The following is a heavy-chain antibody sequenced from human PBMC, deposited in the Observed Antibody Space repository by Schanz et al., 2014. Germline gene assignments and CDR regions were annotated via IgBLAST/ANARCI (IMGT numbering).Heavy chain of an antibody. CDR2: LRSDGSRR. Sequence: VQLVESGGGVMQPGGSLRLSCVGSGYSFSDYDMYWIRQAPGKGLEWLAFLRSDGSRRDYADSVKGRFTISRDNAKKSLDLHMNSLTAEDTAVYYCATEIWWTVEKWGQGTLVTVSS. J-gene: IGHJ4*02. CDR3: ATEIWWTVEK. V-gene: IGHV3-30*02. CDR1: GYSFSDYD. D-gene: IGHD3-16*01.